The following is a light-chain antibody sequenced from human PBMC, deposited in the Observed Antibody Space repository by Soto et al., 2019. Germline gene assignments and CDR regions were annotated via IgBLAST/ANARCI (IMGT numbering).Light chain of an antibody. V-gene: IGKV3D-20*01. Sequence: EVGWYQSPGSVSWCLGERATLPGGASQSVDSNYLAWYQQRPGPVPRLLIYAASSRATGIPDRFSGGGSGTAFTLSSRSMQPEDFAVDYRHPAGRSGTIAQGTKVDIK. CDR3: HPAGRSGT. CDR1: QSVDSNY. CDR2: AAS. J-gene: IGKJ1*01.